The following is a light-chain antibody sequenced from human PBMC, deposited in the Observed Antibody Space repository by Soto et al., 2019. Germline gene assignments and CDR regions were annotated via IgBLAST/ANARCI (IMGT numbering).Light chain of an antibody. CDR3: QQYGSSPKT. Sequence: EVVLTQSPGTLSLSPGERATLSCRASQSVSSSHLAWYQQKPSQAPRLLISGASSRATGIPDRFTGSGSGTDFTLTITRLEPEDFVVYYCQQYGSSPKTFGQGTKVDIK. V-gene: IGKV3-20*01. J-gene: IGKJ1*01. CDR1: QSVSSSH. CDR2: GAS.